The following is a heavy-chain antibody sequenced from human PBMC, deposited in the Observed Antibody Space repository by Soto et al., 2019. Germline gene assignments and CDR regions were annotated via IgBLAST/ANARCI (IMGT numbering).Heavy chain of an antibody. CDR1: GGSISSYY. D-gene: IGHD1-26*01. J-gene: IGHJ6*03. CDR3: ARVYRCGSYYKEGPYYYYYYMDV. CDR2: IYYSGST. V-gene: IGHV4-59*01. Sequence: SETLSLTCTVSGGSISSYYWSWIRQPPGKGLEWIGYIYYSGSTNYNPSLKSRVTISVDTSKNQFSLKLSSVTAADTAVYYCARVYRCGSYYKEGPYYYYYYMDVWGKGTTVTVSS.